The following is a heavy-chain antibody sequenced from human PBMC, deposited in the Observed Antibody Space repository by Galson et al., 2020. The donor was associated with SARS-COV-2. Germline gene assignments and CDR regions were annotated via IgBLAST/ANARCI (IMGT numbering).Heavy chain of an antibody. V-gene: IGHV3-74*01. Sequence: GGSLRLSCAASGFTFSDYWMHWVRQAPGKGLVWVSRINSDGSDTDYADSVKGRFTIARDNAKNTRYLQMSSLRATDTAVYYCARVDRWFGEQVVGQFDSWGQGTLVTVSS. J-gene: IGHJ4*02. CDR3: ARVDRWFGEQVVGQFDS. CDR2: INSDGSDT. CDR1: GFTFSDYW. D-gene: IGHD3-10*01.